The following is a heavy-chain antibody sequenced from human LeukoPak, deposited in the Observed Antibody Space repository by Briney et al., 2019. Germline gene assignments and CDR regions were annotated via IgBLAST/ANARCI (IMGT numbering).Heavy chain of an antibody. CDR1: GFTFSDYY. CDR3: ARGHPVAVAGPPPFDY. J-gene: IGHJ4*02. V-gene: IGHV3-11*05. Sequence: GGSLRLSCAASGFTFSDYYMSWIRQAPGKGLEWVSYISSSSSYTNYADSVKGRFTISRDNAKNSLYLQMNSLRAEDTAVYYCARGHPVAVAGPPPFDYWGQGTLATVSS. D-gene: IGHD6-19*01. CDR2: ISSSSSYT.